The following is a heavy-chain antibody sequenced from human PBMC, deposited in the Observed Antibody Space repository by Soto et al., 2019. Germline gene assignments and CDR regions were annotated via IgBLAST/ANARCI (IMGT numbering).Heavy chain of an antibody. CDR3: ARGGGVPALGDP. CDR1: GVSMRTSY. J-gene: IGHJ5*02. V-gene: IGHV4-4*07. D-gene: IGHD3-16*01. Sequence: QVQLEESGPGLVKPSETLSLICSVSGVSMRTSYWTWIRQSAGKGLEWIGRISTSGNTNYNPSINSRLTMSVDTSKNQVSLKLTSVTAADTAVYYCARGGGVPALGDPWGQGTLVTVSS. CDR2: ISTSGNT.